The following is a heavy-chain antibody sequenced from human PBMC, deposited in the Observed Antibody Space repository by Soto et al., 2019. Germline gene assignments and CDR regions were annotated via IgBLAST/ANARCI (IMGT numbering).Heavy chain of an antibody. CDR1: GFTFGDYA. J-gene: IGHJ4*02. V-gene: IGHV3-49*04. D-gene: IGHD5-12*01. CDR2: IRSKAYGGTT. CDR3: TSQTRWLQFNNY. Sequence: PGGSLRLSCTASGFTFGDYAMSWVRQAPGKGLEWVGFIRSKAYGGTTEYAASVKGRFTISRDDSKSIAYLQMNSLKTEDTAVYYCTSQTRWLQFNNYWGQGTLVTVSS.